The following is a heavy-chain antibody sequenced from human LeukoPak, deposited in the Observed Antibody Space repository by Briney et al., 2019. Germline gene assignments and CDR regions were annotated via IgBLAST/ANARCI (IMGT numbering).Heavy chain of an antibody. J-gene: IGHJ4*02. D-gene: IGHD1-26*01. V-gene: IGHV3-23*01. CDR3: AKSYSGSYDNYFDY. CDR1: EFTFSIYA. Sequence: GGSLTLSCAASEFTFSIYAMNWVRQAPGRGLECVSSIIGGVGNTYYAVCVKGRFTLSRDNSKNILYLQMPSLRAEDTALYYCAKSYSGSYDNYFDYWGQGTLVIVSS. CDR2: IIGGVGNT.